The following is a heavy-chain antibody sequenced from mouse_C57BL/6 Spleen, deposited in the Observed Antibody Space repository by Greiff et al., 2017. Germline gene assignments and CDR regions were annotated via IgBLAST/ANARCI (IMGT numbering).Heavy chain of an antibody. Sequence: QVQLQQPGAELVKPGASVKLSCKASGYTFTSYWMQWVKQRPGQGLAWIGEIDPSDSYTNYNQKFKGKATLTVDTSSSTAYMQLSSLTSEDSAVYYCARPGTGAWFAYWGQGTLVTVSA. CDR2: IDPSDSYT. V-gene: IGHV1-50*01. D-gene: IGHD4-1*01. J-gene: IGHJ3*01. CDR1: GYTFTSYW. CDR3: ARPGTGAWFAY.